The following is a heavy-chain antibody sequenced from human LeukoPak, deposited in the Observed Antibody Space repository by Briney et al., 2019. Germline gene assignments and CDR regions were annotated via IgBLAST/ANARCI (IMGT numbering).Heavy chain of an antibody. J-gene: IGHJ4*02. D-gene: IGHD3-22*01. CDR3: ARAFGGSSGYYLYYFDY. CDR2: INAGNGNT. V-gene: IGHV1-3*03. Sequence: ASVTVSCKASGYTFTSYAMHWVRQAPGQRLEWMGWINAGNGNTKYSQEFQGRVTITRDTSASTAYMELSSLRSEDMAVYYCARAFGGSSGYYLYYFDYWGQGTLVTVSS. CDR1: GYTFTSYA.